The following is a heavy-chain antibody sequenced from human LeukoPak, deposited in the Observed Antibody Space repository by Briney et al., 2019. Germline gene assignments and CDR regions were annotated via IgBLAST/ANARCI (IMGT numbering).Heavy chain of an antibody. CDR2: IYYSGST. J-gene: IGHJ6*02. D-gene: IGHD6-19*01. Sequence: SETLSLTCTVSGGSISSYYWSWIPQPPGKGLERMGYIYYSGSTNYNPSLKSRVTITVDTAKNQFSLKLSSVTAADTAVYYCARDLTVIAVAGTDDYYYYGMDVWGQGTTVTVSS. V-gene: IGHV4-59*01. CDR3: ARDLTVIAVAGTDDYYYYGMDV. CDR1: GGSISSYY.